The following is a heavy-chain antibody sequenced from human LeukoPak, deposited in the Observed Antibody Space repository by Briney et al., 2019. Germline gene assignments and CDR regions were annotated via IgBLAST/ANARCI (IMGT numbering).Heavy chain of an antibody. V-gene: IGHV3-64D*06. CDR2: ISSNGDNT. CDR1: GFTFSTYV. Sequence: GGSLRLSCSVSGFTFSTYVMHWVRQAPGKGLEYVSAISSNGDNTYYADSVKGRFTISRDNSKNTLYLQMSSLSADATAVYYCVRGTGYWGQGTLVTVSS. J-gene: IGHJ4*02. CDR3: VRGTGY.